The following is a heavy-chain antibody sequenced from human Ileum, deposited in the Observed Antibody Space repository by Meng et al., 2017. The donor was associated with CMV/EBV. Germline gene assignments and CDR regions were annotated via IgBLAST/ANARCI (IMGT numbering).Heavy chain of an antibody. CDR3: TADPPGDSPYFDY. D-gene: IGHD2-21*02. J-gene: IGHJ4*02. V-gene: IGHV3-15*01. CDR2: IKSEADGGTT. CDR1: VFTFNTAG. Sequence: SVFTFNTAGMNWVRQAPGEGLGWVGRIKSEADGGTTDYAAPVKGRFIVSRDDSKDTVYLQMRNLNTEDTGVYYCTADPPGDSPYFDYWGQGTLVTVSS.